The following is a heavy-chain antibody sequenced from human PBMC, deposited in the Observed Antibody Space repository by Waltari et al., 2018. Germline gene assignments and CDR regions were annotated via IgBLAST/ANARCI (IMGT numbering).Heavy chain of an antibody. J-gene: IGHJ5*02. D-gene: IGHD3-3*01. Sequence: QVQLVQSGAAVKKPGASVKASCKASGYTFTSYAMHWVRQAPGQRLEWMGGINAGNGNTKYSQKFQGRVTITRDTSASTAYMELSSLRSEDTAVYYCARGLLYENGFDPWGQGTLVTVSS. CDR2: INAGNGNT. CDR3: ARGLLYENGFDP. CDR1: GYTFTSYA. V-gene: IGHV1-3*01.